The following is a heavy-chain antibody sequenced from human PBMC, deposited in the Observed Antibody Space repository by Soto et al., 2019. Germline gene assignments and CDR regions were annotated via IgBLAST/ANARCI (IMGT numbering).Heavy chain of an antibody. CDR1: GYSFTSYW. Sequence: GESLKISCKGSGYSFTSYWIGWVRQMPGKGLEWMGIIYPGDSDTRYSPSFQGQVTISADKSISTAYPQWSSLKASDTAMYYCARHSSTIRLLQPYYYHGMDVWGQGTTVTVSS. CDR2: IYPGDSDT. J-gene: IGHJ6*02. D-gene: IGHD3-3*01. CDR3: ARHSSTIRLLQPYYYHGMDV. V-gene: IGHV5-51*01.